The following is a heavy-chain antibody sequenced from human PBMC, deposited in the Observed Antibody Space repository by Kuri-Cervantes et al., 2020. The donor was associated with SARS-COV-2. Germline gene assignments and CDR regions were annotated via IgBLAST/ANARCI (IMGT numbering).Heavy chain of an antibody. CDR3: AKEGFISALGGWFDP. D-gene: IGHD1-26*01. Sequence: GGFLRLSCAASGFTFSSYAMSWVRQAPGKGLEWVSAISGSGGSTYYADSVKGRFTISRDNSRNTPYLQMNSLRAEDTAVYYCAKEGFISALGGWFDPWGQGTLVTVSS. CDR1: GFTFSSYA. V-gene: IGHV3-23*01. J-gene: IGHJ5*02. CDR2: ISGSGGST.